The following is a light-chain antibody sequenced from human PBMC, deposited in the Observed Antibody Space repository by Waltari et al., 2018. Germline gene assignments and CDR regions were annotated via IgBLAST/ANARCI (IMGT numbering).Light chain of an antibody. CDR2: AAS. V-gene: IGKV1-8*01. Sequence: AIRMTQSPSSFSASTGDRVTITCRSSQGISSYLAWYQHKPGKAPKLLIYAASTLQSGVPSRSSGSRSCTDYTITISCLQYEDDATYYCQQYYNYPSLTFGGGTKVEIK. J-gene: IGKJ4*01. CDR3: QQYYNYPSLT. CDR1: QGISSY.